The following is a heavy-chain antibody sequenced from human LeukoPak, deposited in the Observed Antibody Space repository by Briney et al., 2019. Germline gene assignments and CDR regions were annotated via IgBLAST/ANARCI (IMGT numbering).Heavy chain of an antibody. CDR2: IYSSGST. D-gene: IGHD3-22*01. V-gene: IGHV4-38-2*02. CDR1: GYSISNGYY. CDR3: SSSGYQTDY. Sequence: SETLSLACTVSGYSISNGYYWGWIRQPPGKGLEWIGSIYSSGSTYYNPSLKSRVTISVDTSKNQFSLKLSSVTAADTAVYYCSSSGYQTDYWGQGTLVTVSS. J-gene: IGHJ4*02.